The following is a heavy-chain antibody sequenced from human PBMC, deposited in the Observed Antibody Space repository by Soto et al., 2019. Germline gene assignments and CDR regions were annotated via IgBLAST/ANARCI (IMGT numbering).Heavy chain of an antibody. Sequence: SVKVSCTASGYTFSDYYIHWVRQAPGQGLEWMGWINPNSGGTKYAPKFQGGVTMTRDTSITTAYMELSRLRSGDTAVYYCAREPATAKPEGVDFWGQGTLVTVYS. V-gene: IGHV1-2*02. CDR1: GYTFSDYY. D-gene: IGHD1-1*01. CDR3: AREPATAKPEGVDF. CDR2: INPNSGGT. J-gene: IGHJ4*02.